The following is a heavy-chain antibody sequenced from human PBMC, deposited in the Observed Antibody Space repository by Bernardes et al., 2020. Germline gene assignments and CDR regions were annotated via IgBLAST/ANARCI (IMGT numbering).Heavy chain of an antibody. CDR2: INNDGSRT. Sequence: GGSLRLSCEASGFTFSSYWMHWVRQAPGKGLVWVSRINNDGSRTDYADSVRGRFTISRDNAKNSLYLQMSGLRADDTAVYFCTRCDDRIGRNWFDPWGQGTLVTVSS. D-gene: IGHD2-15*01. J-gene: IGHJ5*02. CDR3: TRCDDRIGRNWFDP. V-gene: IGHV3-74*01. CDR1: GFTFSSYW.